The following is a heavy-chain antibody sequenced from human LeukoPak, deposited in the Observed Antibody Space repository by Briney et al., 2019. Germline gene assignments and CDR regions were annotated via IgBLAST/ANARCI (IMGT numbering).Heavy chain of an antibody. CDR3: ARDHGVGSTAFDYF. CDR2: IIPVFNSP. V-gene: IGHV1-69*13. D-gene: IGHD1-26*01. CDR1: GGAFSSSA. J-gene: IGHJ4*02. Sequence: SVKVSCKASGGAFSSSAVSWVRQAPGQGLEWMGGIIPVFNSPNYAQKFLGRLTITADESTRTAYMELSSLRSEDTAVYYCARDHGVGSTAFDYFWGQGTLVSVSS.